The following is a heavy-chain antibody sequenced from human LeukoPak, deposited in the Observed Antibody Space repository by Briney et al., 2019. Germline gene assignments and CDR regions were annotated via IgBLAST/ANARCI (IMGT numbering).Heavy chain of an antibody. J-gene: IGHJ4*02. D-gene: IGHD6-19*01. Sequence: GGSLRLSCAASGFTFDDYAMHWVRQVPGKGLEWVSGITWNSDRMGYADSVKGRFTISRDNSKNSLYLQMNSLRTDDTALYYCAKGNSIAVAAFFDYWGQGTLVTVSS. CDR3: AKGNSIAVAAFFDY. CDR1: GFTFDDYA. V-gene: IGHV3-9*01. CDR2: ITWNSDRM.